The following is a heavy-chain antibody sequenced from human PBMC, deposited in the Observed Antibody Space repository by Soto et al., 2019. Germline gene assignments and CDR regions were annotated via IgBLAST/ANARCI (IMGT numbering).Heavy chain of an antibody. Sequence: PSETLSLTCPVSGGSISSSSYYWGWIRQPPGKGLEWIGSIYYSGSTYYNPSLKSRVTISVDTSKNQFSLKLSSVTAADTAVYYCARLSDMTTIDYWGQGTLVTVSS. J-gene: IGHJ4*02. CDR1: GGSISSSSYY. CDR3: ARLSDMTTIDY. CDR2: IYYSGST. D-gene: IGHD4-17*01. V-gene: IGHV4-39*01.